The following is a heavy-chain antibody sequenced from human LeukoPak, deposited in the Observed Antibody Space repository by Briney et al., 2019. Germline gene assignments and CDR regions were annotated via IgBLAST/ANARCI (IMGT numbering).Heavy chain of an antibody. CDR3: ARPSSRWSHDAFDI. CDR1: GFTFTTYW. V-gene: IGHV4-34*01. D-gene: IGHD4-23*01. CDR2: INHSGST. Sequence: PGGSLRLSCAASGFTFTTYWMSWVRQAPGKGLEWIGEINHSGSTNYNPSLKSRVTISVDTSKNQFSLKLSSVTAADTAVYYCARPSSRWSHDAFDIWGQGTMVTVSS. J-gene: IGHJ3*02.